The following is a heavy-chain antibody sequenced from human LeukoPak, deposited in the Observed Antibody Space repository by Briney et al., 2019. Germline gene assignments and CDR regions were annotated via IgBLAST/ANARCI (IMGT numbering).Heavy chain of an antibody. CDR1: GYTFTNYY. V-gene: IGHV1-46*01. CDR3: ARDSGFGYFDF. Sequence: ASVKVSCKASGYTFTNYYIHWVRQAPGQGLEWMGIINPGGGSATYAQKFQGRVTMTSDTSTSTVYMDLISLRSEDTAAYYCARDSGFGYFDFWGQGTLVTVSS. D-gene: IGHD1-1*01. CDR2: INPGGGSA. J-gene: IGHJ4*02.